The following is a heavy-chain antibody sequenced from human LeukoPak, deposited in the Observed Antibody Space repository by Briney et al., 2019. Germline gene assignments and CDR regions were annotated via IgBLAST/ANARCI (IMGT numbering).Heavy chain of an antibody. CDR3: ASDLRAMVRGVIHY. Sequence: GGSLRLSCAASGFTFSSYSMNWVRQAPGKGLEWVSSISSSSSYIYYADSVKGRCTISRDNAKNSLELQMNSLRAEDTAVYYCASDLRAMVRGVIHYWGQGTLVTVSS. CDR2: ISSSSSYI. CDR1: GFTFSSYS. J-gene: IGHJ4*02. V-gene: IGHV3-21*01. D-gene: IGHD3-10*01.